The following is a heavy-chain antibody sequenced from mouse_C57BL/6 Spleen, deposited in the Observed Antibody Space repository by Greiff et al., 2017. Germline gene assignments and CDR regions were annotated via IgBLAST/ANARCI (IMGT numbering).Heavy chain of an antibody. J-gene: IGHJ1*03. V-gene: IGHV1-64*01. Sequence: QVQLQQPGAELVKPGASVKLSCKASGYTFTSYWMHWVKQRPGQGLEWIGMIHPNSGSTNYNEKFKSKATLTVDKSSSTAYMQLSSLTSEASAVYYCASNYGWYVDVWGTGTTVTVSS. D-gene: IGHD1-1*01. CDR1: GYTFTSYW. CDR2: IHPNSGST. CDR3: ASNYGWYVDV.